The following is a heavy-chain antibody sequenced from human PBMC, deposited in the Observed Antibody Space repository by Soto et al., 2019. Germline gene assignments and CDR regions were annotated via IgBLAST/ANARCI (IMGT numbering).Heavy chain of an antibody. CDR3: AKGASGSRYSAVDS. CDR1: GGTFSSYA. Sequence: QVQLVQSGAEVKKPGSSVKVSCKASGGTFSSYAISWVRQAPGQGLEWMGGIIPIPGTANYAQKFQGRVTITADESTSTAYMELSSLRAEDTALYYCAKGASGSRYSAVDSWGQGILVTVSP. J-gene: IGHJ4*02. D-gene: IGHD2-15*01. V-gene: IGHV1-69*01. CDR2: IIPIPGTA.